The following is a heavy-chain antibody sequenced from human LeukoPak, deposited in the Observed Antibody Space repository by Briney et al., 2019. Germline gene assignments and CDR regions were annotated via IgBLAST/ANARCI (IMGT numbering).Heavy chain of an antibody. CDR3: ARHRAIGVRGVPWVGPNWFDP. J-gene: IGHJ5*02. V-gene: IGHV5-51*01. CDR2: IYPGDSDT. D-gene: IGHD3-10*01. Sequence: GESLKISCRGSEYSFINYWIGWVRQMPGKGLEWMGIIYPGDSDTRYSPSFQDQVTISADKSISTAYLQWSSLKASDTAMYYCARHRAIGVRGVPWVGPNWFDPWGQGTLVTVSS. CDR1: EYSFINYW.